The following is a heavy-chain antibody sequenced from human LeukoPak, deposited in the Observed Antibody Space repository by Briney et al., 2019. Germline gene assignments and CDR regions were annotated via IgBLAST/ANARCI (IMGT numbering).Heavy chain of an antibody. J-gene: IGHJ5*02. D-gene: IGHD2-2*01. Sequence: PGGSLRLSCAASGFTFSRYSMNWGRPAPGKGLGWVSSLSSSSNDIYYADSVRGRFTISRDNAKNSLYLQMNSLRAEDTAVYYCARNGCSSDNCFTNWFDPWGQGTLVTVSS. CDR2: LSSSSNDI. CDR1: GFTFSRYS. CDR3: ARNGCSSDNCFTNWFDP. V-gene: IGHV3-21*01.